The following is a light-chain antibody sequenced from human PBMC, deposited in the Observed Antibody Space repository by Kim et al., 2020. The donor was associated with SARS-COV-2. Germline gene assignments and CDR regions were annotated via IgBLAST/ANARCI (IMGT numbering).Light chain of an antibody. CDR3: QSHESGLSGYV. CDR2: GNT. J-gene: IGLJ1*01. V-gene: IGLV1-40*01. Sequence: QRVTIPCTGSRSNIGANFDVHWYQQVPGKAPKLLIHGNTNRPSGVPDRFSGSRSGTSASLAITGLQAEDEGDYYCQSHESGLSGYVFGTGTKVTVL. CDR1: RSNIGANFD.